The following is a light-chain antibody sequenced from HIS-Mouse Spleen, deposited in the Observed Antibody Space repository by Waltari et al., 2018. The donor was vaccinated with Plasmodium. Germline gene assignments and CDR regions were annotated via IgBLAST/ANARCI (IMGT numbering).Light chain of an antibody. CDR2: STS. V-gene: IGLV7-43*01. Sequence: QTVVTQEPSLTVSPGGTVPLTCASSTGPATGCYYPNWFQQKPGQAPRALMYSTSNKHAWTPARFSGSRLGGKAALTLSGVQPEDEAEYYCLLYYGGARVFGGGTKLTVL. J-gene: IGLJ3*02. CDR3: LLYYGGARV. CDR1: TGPATGCYY.